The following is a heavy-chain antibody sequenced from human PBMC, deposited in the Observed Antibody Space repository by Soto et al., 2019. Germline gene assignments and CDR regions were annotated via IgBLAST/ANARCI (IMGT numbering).Heavy chain of an antibody. Sequence: GESLKLSCRAYGYSFTTHWFGCVRQTPGKGLEWMGLIYPGDSDACYSPSFQGQVTFSADKSITPAYLQWGSLKASDTAMYYGASCWGVFYNAFDDWGQGPLVNVSS. J-gene: IGHJ4*02. CDR2: IYPGDSDA. CDR1: GYSFTTHW. D-gene: IGHD3-3*01. V-gene: IGHV5-51*01. CDR3: ASCWGVFYNAFDD.